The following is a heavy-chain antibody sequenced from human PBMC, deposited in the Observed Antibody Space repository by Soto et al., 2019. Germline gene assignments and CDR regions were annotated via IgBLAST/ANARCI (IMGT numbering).Heavy chain of an antibody. CDR2: IYYSGST. Sequence: SETLSLTCTVSGGSISSGGYYWSWIRQHPGKGLEWIGYIYYSGSTYYNPSLKSRVTISVDTSKNQFSLKLSSVTAADTAFFYCARPFPVDIVVVPAAFDYWGQGTLVTVSS. CDR3: ARPFPVDIVVVPAAFDY. D-gene: IGHD2-2*01. V-gene: IGHV4-31*03. J-gene: IGHJ4*02. CDR1: GGSISSGGYY.